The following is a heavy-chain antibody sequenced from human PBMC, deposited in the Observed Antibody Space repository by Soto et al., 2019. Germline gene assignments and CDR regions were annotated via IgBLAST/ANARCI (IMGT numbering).Heavy chain of an antibody. Sequence: ASVKVSCKASGYTFTSYAMHWVRQAPGQRLEWMGWINAGNGNTKYSQKFQGRVTITRDTSASTAYMELSSLRSEDTAVYYCARGAWAVAGPRGAKGGHNGFQHWGQGTLVTVSS. CDR1: GYTFTSYA. CDR3: ARGAWAVAGPRGAKGGHNGFQH. J-gene: IGHJ1*01. D-gene: IGHD6-19*01. CDR2: INAGNGNT. V-gene: IGHV1-3*01.